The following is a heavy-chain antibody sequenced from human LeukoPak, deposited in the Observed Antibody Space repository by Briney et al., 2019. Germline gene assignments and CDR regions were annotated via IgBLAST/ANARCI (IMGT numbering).Heavy chain of an antibody. D-gene: IGHD4-11*01. CDR2: IYSGGST. J-gene: IGHJ3*01. Sequence: PGGSLRLSCAASGFTVSSNYMSWVRQAPGKGLEWVSVIYSGGSTYYADSVKGRFTISRDNSKSTLYIQMNSLRADDTAMYYCARDRAVTNSGIEAFDVWGQGTMVTVSS. V-gene: IGHV3-53*01. CDR3: ARDRAVTNSGIEAFDV. CDR1: GFTVSSNY.